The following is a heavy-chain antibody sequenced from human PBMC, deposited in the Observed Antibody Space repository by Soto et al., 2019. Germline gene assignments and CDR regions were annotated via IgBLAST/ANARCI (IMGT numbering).Heavy chain of an antibody. CDR2: LSYDGSNK. V-gene: IGHV3-30-3*01. J-gene: IGHJ4*02. CDR1: GFTFSTYA. CDR3: ARDRQWLADSDY. D-gene: IGHD6-19*01. Sequence: QVQLVESGGGVVQPGRSLRLSCAASGFTFSTYAMHWVRQAPGKGLEWVAILSYDGSNKYYADSVKGRFTISRDNSKNTLFLQLNSLRAEDTAVYYCARDRQWLADSDYWGQGTLVTVSS.